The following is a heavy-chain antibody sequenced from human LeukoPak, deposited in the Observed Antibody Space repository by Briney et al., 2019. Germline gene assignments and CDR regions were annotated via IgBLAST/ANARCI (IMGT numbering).Heavy chain of an antibody. CDR2: IYYSGST. CDR3: ARDARAAAGFFDY. J-gene: IGHJ4*02. CDR1: GGSISSYY. V-gene: IGHV4-59*12. D-gene: IGHD6-13*01. Sequence: PSETLSLTCTVSGGSISSYYWSWIRQPPGKGLEWIGYIYYSGSTNYNPSLKSRVTISVDTSKNQFSLKLSSVTAADTAVYYCARDARAAAGFFDYWGQGTLVTVSS.